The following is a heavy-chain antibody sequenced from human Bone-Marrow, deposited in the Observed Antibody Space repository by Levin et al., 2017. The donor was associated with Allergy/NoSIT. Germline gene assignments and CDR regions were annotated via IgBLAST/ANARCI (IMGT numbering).Heavy chain of an antibody. Sequence: GESLKISCAASGFTFSSYAMSWVRQAPGKGLEWVSAISGSGGSTYYADSVKGRFTISRDNSKNTLYLQMNSLRAEDTAVYYCAKSQWEPPDAFDIWGQGTMVTVSS. D-gene: IGHD1-26*01. CDR3: AKSQWEPPDAFDI. V-gene: IGHV3-23*01. CDR2: ISGSGGST. J-gene: IGHJ3*02. CDR1: GFTFSSYA.